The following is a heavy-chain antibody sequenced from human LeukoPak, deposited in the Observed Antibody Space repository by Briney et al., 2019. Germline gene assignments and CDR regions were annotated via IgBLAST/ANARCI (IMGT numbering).Heavy chain of an antibody. J-gene: IGHJ4*02. V-gene: IGHV4-59*01. CDR1: GGSISSYY. Sequence: SETLSLTCTVSGGSISSYYWSWIRQPPGKGLEWIGYIYYSGSTNYNPSLKSRVTISVDTSKNQFSLKLSSVTAADTAVYYCARARSSTGPYYWGQGTLATVSS. D-gene: IGHD2-2*01. CDR3: ARARSSTGPYY. CDR2: IYYSGST.